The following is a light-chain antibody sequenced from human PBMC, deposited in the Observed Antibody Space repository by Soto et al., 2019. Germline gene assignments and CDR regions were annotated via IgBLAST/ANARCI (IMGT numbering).Light chain of an antibody. CDR2: GAS. CDR3: QQRGT. CDR1: QSVSIN. V-gene: IGKV3-15*01. J-gene: IGKJ5*01. Sequence: EIVMTQSPATLSVSPGERATLPCRASQSVSINLAWYQQKPGQAPRLLIYGASTRATGIPARFSGSGSGTDFTLTISSLELEDFAVYYCQQRGTFGRGTRLEIK.